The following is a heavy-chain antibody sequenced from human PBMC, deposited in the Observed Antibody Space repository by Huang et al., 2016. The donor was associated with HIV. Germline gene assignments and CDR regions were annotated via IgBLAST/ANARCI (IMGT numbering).Heavy chain of an antibody. V-gene: IGHV3-53*01. CDR3: AKEGDTGAALGY. J-gene: IGHJ4*02. CDR1: GFTVSTKD. Sequence: EVQLVESGGGLIQPGGYLRLSCAASGFTVSTKDMTWVRQAPGKGLEWVYLIDSGGTTYYADSVKGRFTISRDDSENTLYLHMTSLRAGDTAVYYCAKEGDTGAALGYWGQGTLVTVS. D-gene: IGHD2-8*02. CDR2: IDSGGTT.